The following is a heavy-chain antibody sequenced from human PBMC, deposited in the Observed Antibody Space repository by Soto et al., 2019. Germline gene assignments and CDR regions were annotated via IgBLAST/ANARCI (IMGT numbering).Heavy chain of an antibody. V-gene: IGHV2-26*04. CDR1: GFSLSNAGLG. J-gene: IGHJ5*02. CDR3: ASTYSSSWYWFDP. CDR2: IFSNDEK. Sequence: QVTVKESGPVLVKPTETLTLTCTVSGFSLSNAGLGVSWIRQPPGKALEWLAHIFSNDEKSYSTSLKSRLTISKDTSKSQVVLTMTNMDPVDTAIYYCASTYSSSWYWFDPWGQGTLVTVSS. D-gene: IGHD6-13*01.